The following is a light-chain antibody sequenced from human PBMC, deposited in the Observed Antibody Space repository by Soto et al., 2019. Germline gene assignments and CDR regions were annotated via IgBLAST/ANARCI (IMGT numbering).Light chain of an antibody. CDR2: GAS. CDR3: QQYDDWRLLT. J-gene: IGKJ4*01. V-gene: IGKV3-15*01. CDR1: QSVSNH. Sequence: EVVMTQSPATLSVSPGDKATLSCRASQSVSNHLAWYQQKPGQAPRLLIYGASTRASGVPARFSGSGSGTEFTLTISSLQSEDFAIYYCQQYDDWRLLTFGGGTKVEI.